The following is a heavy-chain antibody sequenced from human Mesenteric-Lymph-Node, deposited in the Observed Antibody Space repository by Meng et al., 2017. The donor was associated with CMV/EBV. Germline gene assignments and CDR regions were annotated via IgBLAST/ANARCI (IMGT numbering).Heavy chain of an antibody. CDR2: IYHSGST. J-gene: IGHJ4*02. Sequence: SETLSLTCTVSGYSISSGYYWGWIRQPPGKGLEWIGSIYHSGSTYYNPSLKSRVTISVDTSKNQFSLKLSSVTAADTAVYYCARVRRGGVVIIRESYYFDYWGQGTLVTVSS. V-gene: IGHV4-38-2*02. D-gene: IGHD3-3*01. CDR3: ARVRRGGVVIIRESYYFDY. CDR1: GYSISSGYY.